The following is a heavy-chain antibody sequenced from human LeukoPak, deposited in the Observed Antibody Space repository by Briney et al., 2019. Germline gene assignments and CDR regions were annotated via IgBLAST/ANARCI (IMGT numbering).Heavy chain of an antibody. V-gene: IGHV3-30-3*01. Sequence: GGSLRLSCSASGFTFSSYAMHWVRQAPGKGLEWVAVISYDGSNKYYADSVKGRFTISRDNSKNTLYLQMNSLRAEDTAVYYCAKAQYGDYGSYGMDVWGQGTTVTVSS. J-gene: IGHJ6*02. CDR2: ISYDGSNK. D-gene: IGHD4-17*01. CDR1: GFTFSSYA. CDR3: AKAQYGDYGSYGMDV.